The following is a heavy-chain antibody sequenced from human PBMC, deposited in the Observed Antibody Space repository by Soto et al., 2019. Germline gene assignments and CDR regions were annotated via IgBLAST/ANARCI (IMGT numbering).Heavy chain of an antibody. J-gene: IGHJ4*02. D-gene: IGHD6-6*01. CDR1: GFIFYDYT. V-gene: IGHV3-43*01. CDR2: LSWDGDSA. CDR3: AKAPYSRSSLDY. Sequence: EVQLVESGGVVVQPGGSLRLSCAASGFIFYDYTMHWVRQAPGKGLEWVSLLSWDGDSAYYADSVKGRFTISRDNRKNSLYLQMTSLRAEDTALYYCAKAPYSRSSLDYWGQGTLDPVSS.